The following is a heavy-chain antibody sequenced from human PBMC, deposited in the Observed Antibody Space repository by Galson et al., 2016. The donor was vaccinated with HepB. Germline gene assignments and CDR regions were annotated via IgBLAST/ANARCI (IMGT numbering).Heavy chain of an antibody. Sequence: TLSLTCDVSGDFISGGGYYWSWIRQHPGKGLEWLGYIFSNGNTQYNSSLESRLSLSIKTSENQLSLELTSVTAEDTALYYCAKDYFGVVILYDSWGQGTLVTVSS. CDR3: AKDYFGVVILYDS. CDR2: IFSNGNT. J-gene: IGHJ5*01. CDR1: GDFISGGGYY. V-gene: IGHV4-31*11. D-gene: IGHD3-3*01.